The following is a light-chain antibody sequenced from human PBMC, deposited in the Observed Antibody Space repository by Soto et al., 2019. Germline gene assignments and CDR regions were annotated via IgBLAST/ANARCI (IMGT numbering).Light chain of an antibody. CDR3: QQLNSFPIT. J-gene: IGKJ5*01. V-gene: IGKV1-9*01. CDR2: AAS. CDR1: QDIRSY. Sequence: DIQLTQAPSFLSASAGDTVTITCRASQDIRSYLAWYQQKAGRAPKLLIHAASTLQSEVPSRFSGSGSGTEFTLTISSLQPEDFATYYCQQLNSFPITFGQGTRLEIK.